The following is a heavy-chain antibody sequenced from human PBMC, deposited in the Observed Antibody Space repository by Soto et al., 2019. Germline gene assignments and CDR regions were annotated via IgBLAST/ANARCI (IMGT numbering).Heavy chain of an antibody. V-gene: IGHV1-2*02. CDR3: AREPATAKPEGVDF. J-gene: IGHJ4*02. D-gene: IGHD1-1*01. CDR1: GYTFSDYY. Sequence: GASVKVSCKASGYTFSDYYIHWVRQAPGQGLEWMGWINPNSGGTXYXXKFQGGVTMTRDTSITTAYMELSRLRSGDTAVYYCAREPATAKPEGVDFWGQGTLVTSPQ. CDR2: INPNSGGT.